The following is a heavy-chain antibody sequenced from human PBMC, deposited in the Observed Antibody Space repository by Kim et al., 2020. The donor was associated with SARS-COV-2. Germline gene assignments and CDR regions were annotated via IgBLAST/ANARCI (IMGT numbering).Heavy chain of an antibody. J-gene: IGHJ5*02. V-gene: IGHV4-59*08. D-gene: IGHD7-27*01. Sequence: YNPALMIRVTISGDTSKNQFYLKLRSVTAAVTAVYYCARRQPKLGWFDPWGQGTLVTVSS. CDR3: ARRQPKLGWFDP.